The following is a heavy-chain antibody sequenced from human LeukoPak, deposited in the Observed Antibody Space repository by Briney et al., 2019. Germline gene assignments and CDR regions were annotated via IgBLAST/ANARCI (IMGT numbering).Heavy chain of an antibody. J-gene: IGHJ4*02. V-gene: IGHV3-30*04. D-gene: IGHD1-26*01. CDR2: ISYDGRNG. CDR1: GFTFSNYP. Sequence: GGSLRLSCAASGFTFSNYPIPWVRQTPGKGLEWVSLISYDGRNGYYADSVKGRFTISRDNSKNTLYLQMNSLRPEDTALYYCARDGIARGSGSFLGFWRQGTLVTVSS. CDR3: ARDGIARGSGSFLGF.